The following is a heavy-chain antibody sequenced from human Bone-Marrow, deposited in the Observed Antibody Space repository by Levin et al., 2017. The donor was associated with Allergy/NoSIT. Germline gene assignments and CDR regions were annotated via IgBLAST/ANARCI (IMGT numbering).Heavy chain of an antibody. V-gene: IGHV3-33*01. CDR2: IWYDGSNK. D-gene: IGHD3-3*01. CDR3: ARDMPRHLHDFWSGYYPAGGMDV. J-gene: IGHJ6*02. Sequence: GGSLRLSCAASGFTFSSYGMHWVRQAPGKGLEWVAVIWYDGSNKYYADSVKGRFTISRDNSKNTLYLQMNSLRAEDTAVYYCARDMPRHLHDFWSGYYPAGGMDVWGQGTTVTVSS. CDR1: GFTFSSYG.